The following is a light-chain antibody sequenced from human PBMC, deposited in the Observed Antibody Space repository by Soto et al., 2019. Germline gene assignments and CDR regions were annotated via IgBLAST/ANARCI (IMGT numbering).Light chain of an antibody. Sequence: EIVLTQSPGTLSLSPGERATLSCRASQSVSGGYLAGYQQRPGQAPRLLIYGASSRATGIPDRFSGSGSGTDFTLTITRLEPEDFAVYYCQQYGSSRWTFGRGTKVEIK. J-gene: IGKJ1*01. V-gene: IGKV3-20*01. CDR1: QSVSGGY. CDR2: GAS. CDR3: QQYGSSRWT.